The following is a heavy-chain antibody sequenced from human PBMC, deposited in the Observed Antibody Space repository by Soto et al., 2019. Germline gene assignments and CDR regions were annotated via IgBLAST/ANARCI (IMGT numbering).Heavy chain of an antibody. J-gene: IGHJ4*02. Sequence: PSVKVSCKPSGYTFNTYYLHWLRQAPGQALEWMGVIHPSGGGTTYAQKFLGRVTVTRDTSTTTVFMELSSLTSEDTAVYYCARGWGIVVVTAQYDHWGQGTLVTVFS. D-gene: IGHD2-21*02. CDR2: IHPSGGGT. CDR3: ARGWGIVVVTAQYDH. V-gene: IGHV1-46*02. CDR1: GYTFNTYY.